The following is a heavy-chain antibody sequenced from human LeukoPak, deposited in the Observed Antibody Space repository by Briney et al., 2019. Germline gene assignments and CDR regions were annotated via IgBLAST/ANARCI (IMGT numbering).Heavy chain of an antibody. CDR3: ARWFPESIDY. CDR2: INHSGST. J-gene: IGHJ4*02. V-gene: IGHV4-34*01. CDR1: GGSFSGYY. Sequence: SETLSLTCAVYGGSFSGYYWSWIRQPPGKGLEWIGEINHSGSTNYNPSLKSRVTISVDTSKDQFSLKLSSVTAEDTAVYYCARWFPESIDYWGQGTLVTVSS. D-gene: IGHD3-10*01.